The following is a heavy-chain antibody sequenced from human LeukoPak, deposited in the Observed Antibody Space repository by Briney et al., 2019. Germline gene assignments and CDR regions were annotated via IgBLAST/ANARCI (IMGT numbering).Heavy chain of an antibody. CDR2: IFAGGST. D-gene: IGHD1-20*01. CDR3: ARDLLTGFDY. J-gene: IGHJ4*02. CDR1: GGSISSYY. V-gene: IGHV4-4*07. Sequence: PSETLSLTCTVSGGSISSYYWTWIRQPAGKGLEWIGRIFAGGSTDYNLSLKSRLTMSVDTSKNQFSLRLSSVTAADTAVYYCARDLLTGFDYWGQGTLVTVSS.